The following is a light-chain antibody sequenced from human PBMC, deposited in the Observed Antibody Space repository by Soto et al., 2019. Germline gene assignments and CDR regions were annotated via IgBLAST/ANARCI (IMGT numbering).Light chain of an antibody. CDR1: SSNIGSNT. J-gene: IGLJ3*02. CDR3: AAWDFSLNGWV. Sequence: QSVLTQPPSASGTPGQRVTISCSGSSSNIGSNTVNWYQQLPGTAPKLLIYSNDQRPSGVPDRFSGSESGTSASLAISRLQFEYEADYYCAAWDFSLNGWVFGGGTKLTVL. V-gene: IGLV1-44*01. CDR2: SND.